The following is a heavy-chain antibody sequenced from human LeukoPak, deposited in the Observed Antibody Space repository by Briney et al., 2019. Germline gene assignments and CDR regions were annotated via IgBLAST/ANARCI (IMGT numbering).Heavy chain of an antibody. Sequence: SETLSLTCTVSGGSISSYFWSWIRPAPGKGLEWIGNIYYSGTTNYSPSLKSRVTMSVDTSKNQFSLTLTSVTAADTAVYYCARHGILGSITYPLDFWGQGTLVTVSS. CDR3: ARHGILGSITYPLDF. CDR2: IYYSGTT. CDR1: GGSISSYF. V-gene: IGHV4-59*08. D-gene: IGHD3-16*01. J-gene: IGHJ4*02.